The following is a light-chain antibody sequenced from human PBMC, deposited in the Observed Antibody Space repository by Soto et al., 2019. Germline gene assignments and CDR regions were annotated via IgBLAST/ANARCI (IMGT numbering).Light chain of an antibody. V-gene: IGKV3-15*01. CDR3: QQYNDWPLPT. CDR2: GAS. Sequence: EIVMTQSPATLLVSPGERVTLSCRASRSIITNLAWYQHKPGQAPRLLLSGASTRAAGIPARFTGSGSGTEFTLTISSLQSEDFAFYYCQQYNDWPLPTFGGGTKVEIK. J-gene: IGKJ4*01. CDR1: RSIITN.